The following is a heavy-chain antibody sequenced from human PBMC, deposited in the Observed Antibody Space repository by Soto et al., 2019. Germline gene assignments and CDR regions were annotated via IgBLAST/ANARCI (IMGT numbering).Heavy chain of an antibody. J-gene: IGHJ6*02. CDR3: ARPLAIFGVVTFYRMDV. V-gene: IGHV3-30-3*01. Sequence: PGGSLRLSCSVSGFTFSNYAMHWVRQAPGRGLEWVAVISYDGSNKYYADSVKGRFTISRDNSKNTLYLQMNSLRAEDTAVYYCARPLAIFGVVTFYRMDVWGQGTTVTVSS. CDR1: GFTFSNYA. D-gene: IGHD3-3*01. CDR2: ISYDGSNK.